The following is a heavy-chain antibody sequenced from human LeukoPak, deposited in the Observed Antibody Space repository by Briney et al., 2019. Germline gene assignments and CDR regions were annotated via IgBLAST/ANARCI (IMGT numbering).Heavy chain of an antibody. D-gene: IGHD3-9*01. CDR1: GYVFGAYG. CDR3: ASNFIRTGYFGEYYLH. V-gene: IGHV1-18*01. Sequence: GASVKVSCKVSGYVFGAYGLSWVRQAPDQGLEWLGWIAPYEGDTQYTPKLQDRITLTADTATTTVYMELRSLRKDDSAVYYCASNFIRTGYFGEYYLHWGQGTQVVVSS. J-gene: IGHJ1*01. CDR2: IAPYEGDT.